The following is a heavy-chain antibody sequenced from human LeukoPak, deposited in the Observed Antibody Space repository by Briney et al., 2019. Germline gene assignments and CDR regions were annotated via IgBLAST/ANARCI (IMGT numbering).Heavy chain of an antibody. CDR3: ARRGTYRKEYYFDY. CDR2: INYSGST. V-gene: IGHV4-59*08. Sequence: SETLSLTCTVSGGSISDYNWSWVRQPPGKGLEWIGYINYSGSTHYNPSLKSRVTISIDTSKNQFSLKLTSVTAADMAVYYCARRGTYRKEYYFDYWGQGTLVTVSS. CDR1: GGSISDYN. J-gene: IGHJ4*02. D-gene: IGHD1-14*01.